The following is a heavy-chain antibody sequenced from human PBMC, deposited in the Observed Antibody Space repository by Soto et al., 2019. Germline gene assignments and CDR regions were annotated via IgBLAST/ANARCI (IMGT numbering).Heavy chain of an antibody. CDR1: GGSISSGGYS. J-gene: IGHJ6*02. Sequence: QLQLQESGSGLVKPSQTLSLTCAVSGGSISSGGYSWTWIRQPPGKGLEWIGYIYDSGTTYYNPSLKSRVTISVDRPKNQFSLKLSSVNAAGTAVYYCARAQYGDYGYGMDVWGQGTTVTVSS. V-gene: IGHV4-30-2*01. CDR2: IYDSGTT. CDR3: ARAQYGDYGYGMDV. D-gene: IGHD4-17*01.